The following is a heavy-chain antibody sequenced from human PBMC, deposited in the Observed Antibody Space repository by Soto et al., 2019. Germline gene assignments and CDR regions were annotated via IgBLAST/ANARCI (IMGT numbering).Heavy chain of an antibody. CDR2: IYSGGST. Sequence: GGSLRLSCAASGFTVSSNYMSWVRQAPGKGLEWVSVIYSGGSTYYADSVKGRFTISRDNSKNTLYLQMNSLRAEDTAVYYCAKEGLSTSLDREDLRSWFDPWGQGTLVTVSS. D-gene: IGHD2-2*01. V-gene: IGHV3-66*01. CDR3: AKEGLSTSLDREDLRSWFDP. J-gene: IGHJ5*02. CDR1: GFTVSSNY.